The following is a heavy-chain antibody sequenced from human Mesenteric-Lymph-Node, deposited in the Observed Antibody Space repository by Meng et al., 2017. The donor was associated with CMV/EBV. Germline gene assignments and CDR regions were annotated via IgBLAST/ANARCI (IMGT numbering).Heavy chain of an antibody. CDR1: GYTFTSYD. D-gene: IGHD1/OR15-1a*01. V-gene: IGHV1-8*01. CDR3: ARSWNSNHLPFFNY. Sequence: ASVKVSCKASGYTFTSYDINWVRQATGQGLEWMGWMNPNSGNTGYAQKFQGRVTMTRDTSTSTVYMELSSLRSEDTAVYYCARSWNSNHLPFFNYWGQGILVTVSS. J-gene: IGHJ4*02. CDR2: MNPNSGNT.